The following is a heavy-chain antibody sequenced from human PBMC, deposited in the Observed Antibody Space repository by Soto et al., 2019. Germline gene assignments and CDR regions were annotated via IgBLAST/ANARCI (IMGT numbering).Heavy chain of an antibody. CDR3: ARAPNILTVKYYFDY. V-gene: IGHV1-69*01. Sequence: QVQLVQSGAEVKKPGSSVKVSCKSSGGTFSSYSINWVRQAPGQGLEWMGGIIPIFGTANNAQKFQGRVTITADESATTVYMELSSLRSEETAVYYCARAPNILTVKYYFDYWGQGTLVTVSS. D-gene: IGHD3-9*01. J-gene: IGHJ4*02. CDR2: IIPIFGTA. CDR1: GGTFSSYS.